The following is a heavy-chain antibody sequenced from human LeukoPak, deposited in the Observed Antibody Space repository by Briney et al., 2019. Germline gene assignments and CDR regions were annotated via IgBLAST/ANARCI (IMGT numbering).Heavy chain of an antibody. J-gene: IGHJ1*01. V-gene: IGHV4-61*01. D-gene: IGHD2-15*01. CDR3: ARGPSVGFCSGDTCSSRPEYLLH. CDR2: LYYSGST. CDR1: GGSVSGGSHY. Sequence: PSETLSLTCTVSGGSVSGGSHYWSWIRQPPGKGLEWIGYLYYSGSTNYNPSLRSRVAMSVDTSKNQYSLQLSSVTAADTAVYYCARGPSVGFCSGDTCSSRPEYLLHWGQGTLVTVSS.